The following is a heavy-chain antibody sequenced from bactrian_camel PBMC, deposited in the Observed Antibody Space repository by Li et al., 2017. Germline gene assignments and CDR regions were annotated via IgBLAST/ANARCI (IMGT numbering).Heavy chain of an antibody. CDR2: IYTSSGKT. CDR1: GAAFNNNC. Sequence: HVQLVESGGGSVKAGGSLRLSCVAASGAAFNNNCMGWLRQPPGKEREGVARIYTSSGKTVYADSVEGRFTISHDNSKNTMYLQLHSLKPEDTAMYYCAAGADLSCRFRPYNYDSWGQGTQVTVS. J-gene: IGHJ4*01. V-gene: IGHV3S1*01. D-gene: IGHD3*01. CDR3: AAGADLSCRFRPYNYDS.